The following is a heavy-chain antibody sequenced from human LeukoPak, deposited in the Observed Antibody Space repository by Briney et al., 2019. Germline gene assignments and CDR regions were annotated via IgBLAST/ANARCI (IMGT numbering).Heavy chain of an antibody. CDR3: AKELDTMSFDY. CDR1: GFNFDRYT. J-gene: IGHJ4*02. V-gene: IGHV3-43*01. Sequence: GGSLRLSCATSGFNFDRYTIHWVRQAPGKGLEWVSLAGWAGGTTFYSDSVRGRFTISRDSGRKSVYLQMNSLTTDDTAFYFCAKELDTMSFDYWGQGTLVTVSS. CDR2: AGWAGGTT. D-gene: IGHD3-10*02.